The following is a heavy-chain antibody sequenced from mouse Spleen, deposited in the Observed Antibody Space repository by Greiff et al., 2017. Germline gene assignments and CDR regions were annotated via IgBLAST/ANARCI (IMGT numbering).Heavy chain of an antibody. J-gene: IGHJ2*01. CDR3: ASLLSDY. CDR1: GYSFTSYY. CDR2: IDPFNGGT. V-gene: IGHV1-28*01. Sequence: LKESGPELMKPGASVKISCKASGYSFTSYYMHWVKQSHGKSLEWIGYIDPFNGGTSYNQKFKGKATLTVDKSSSTAYMHLSSLTSEDSAVYYCASLLSDYWGQGTTLTVSS. D-gene: IGHD2-10*01.